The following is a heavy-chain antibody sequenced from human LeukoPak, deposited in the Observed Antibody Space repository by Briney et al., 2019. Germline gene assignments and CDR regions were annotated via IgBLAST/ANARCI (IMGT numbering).Heavy chain of an antibody. V-gene: IGHV4-59*08. CDR3: ARHWVGTELTTSYPFDY. CDR2: IYYSGST. Sequence: SETLSLTCSVSGASISSYYWSWIRQPPGKGLEWIGYIYYSGSTNYNPSLKSRVTMSVDTSKNQFSLNLNSVTATGTAVYYCARHWVGTELTTSYPFDYWGQGTLVTVSS. J-gene: IGHJ4*02. D-gene: IGHD4-11*01. CDR1: GASISSYY.